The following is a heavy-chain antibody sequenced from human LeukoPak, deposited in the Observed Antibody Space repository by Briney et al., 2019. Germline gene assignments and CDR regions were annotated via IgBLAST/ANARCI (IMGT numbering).Heavy chain of an antibody. J-gene: IGHJ5*02. Sequence: KPSETLSLTCTVSGGSISSSSYYWGWIRQPPGKGLEWIGSIYYSGSTYYNPSLKSRVTISVDTSKNQFSLKLSSVTAADTAVYYCARFPWGLNRFDPWGQGTLVTVSS. CDR3: ARFPWGLNRFDP. D-gene: IGHD7-27*01. CDR2: IYYSGST. V-gene: IGHV4-39*07. CDR1: GGSISSSSYY.